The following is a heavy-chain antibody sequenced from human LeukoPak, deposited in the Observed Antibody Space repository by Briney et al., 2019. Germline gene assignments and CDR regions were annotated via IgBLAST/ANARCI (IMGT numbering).Heavy chain of an antibody. CDR3: ARERITMVRGAIGYYMDV. CDR1: GFTFSSHG. CDR2: ISPSGDIL. Sequence: GGSLRLSCAASGFTFSSHGIDWVRQAPGKGLEWVSGISPSGDILYYADSVKGRFTISRDNSKNTLYLQMNSLRAEDTAVYYCARERITMVRGAIGYYMDVWGKGTTVTISS. V-gene: IGHV3-23*01. D-gene: IGHD3-10*01. J-gene: IGHJ6*03.